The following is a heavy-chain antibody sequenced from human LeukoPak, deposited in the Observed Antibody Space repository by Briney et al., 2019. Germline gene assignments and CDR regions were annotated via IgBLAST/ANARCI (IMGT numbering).Heavy chain of an antibody. V-gene: IGHV4-31*03. CDR2: IYYSGST. D-gene: IGHD6-19*01. Sequence: SETPSLTCTVSGGSISSGGYYWSWIRQHPGKGLEWIGYIYYSGSTYYNPSLKSRVTISVDTSKNQFSLKLSSVTAADTAVYYCARHGYSSGWFDYWGQGTLVTVSS. CDR3: ARHGYSSGWFDY. J-gene: IGHJ4*02. CDR1: GGSISSGGYY.